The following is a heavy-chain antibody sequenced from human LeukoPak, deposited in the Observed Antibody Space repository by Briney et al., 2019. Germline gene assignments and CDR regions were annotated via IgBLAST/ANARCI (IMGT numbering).Heavy chain of an antibody. CDR3: ARAPRSQLGGVDAFDI. J-gene: IGHJ3*02. D-gene: IGHD6-6*01. Sequence: ASETLSLTCTVSGGSISSSSYYWGWIRQPPGKGLEWIGYIYYSGSTYYNPSLKSRVTISVDTSKNQFSLKLSSVTAADTAVYYCARAPRSQLGGVDAFDIWGQGTMVTVSS. CDR1: GGSISSSSYY. V-gene: IGHV4-30-4*08. CDR2: IYYSGST.